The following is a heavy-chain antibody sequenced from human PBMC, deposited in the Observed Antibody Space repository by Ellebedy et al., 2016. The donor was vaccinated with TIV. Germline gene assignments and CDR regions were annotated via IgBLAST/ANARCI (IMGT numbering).Heavy chain of an antibody. J-gene: IGHJ6*02. CDR2: ISSSGNSI. V-gene: IGHV3-48*03. CDR1: GFTFSSHE. CDR3: ARDLDYYYGMDV. Sequence: PGGSLRLSCAASGFTFSSHEMNWVRQAPGKGREWVSYISSSGNSIYYADSVKGRFTFSRDNAKNSLYLQMNSLRAEDTAVYYCARDLDYYYGMDVWGQGTTVTVSS.